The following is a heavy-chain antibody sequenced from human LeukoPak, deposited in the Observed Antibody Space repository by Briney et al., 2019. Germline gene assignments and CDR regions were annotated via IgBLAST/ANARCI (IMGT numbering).Heavy chain of an antibody. D-gene: IGHD6-13*01. CDR3: ARVITSRGNGSQLHSHFDY. Sequence: ASVKVSCKASGGTFSSYAISWVRQAPGQGLEWMGGIIPIFGTANYAQKFQGRVTITADESTSTAYMELSSLRSEDTAVYYCARVITSRGNGSQLHSHFDYWGQGTLVTVSS. J-gene: IGHJ4*02. CDR1: GGTFSSYA. V-gene: IGHV1-69*13. CDR2: IIPIFGTA.